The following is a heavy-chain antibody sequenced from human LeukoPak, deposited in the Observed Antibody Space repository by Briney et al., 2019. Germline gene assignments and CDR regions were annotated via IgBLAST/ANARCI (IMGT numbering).Heavy chain of an antibody. CDR3: ARNKWGDYDFDY. J-gene: IGHJ4*02. Sequence: ASVKVSCTASGGTFSSYAISWVRQAPGQRLEWMGWVNGGNGNTKYSQKFQGRLTITRDTSASTAYMELSSLRSEDTAVYYCARNKWGDYDFDYWGQGTLVTVSS. V-gene: IGHV1-3*01. CDR2: VNGGNGNT. CDR1: GGTFSSYA. D-gene: IGHD4-17*01.